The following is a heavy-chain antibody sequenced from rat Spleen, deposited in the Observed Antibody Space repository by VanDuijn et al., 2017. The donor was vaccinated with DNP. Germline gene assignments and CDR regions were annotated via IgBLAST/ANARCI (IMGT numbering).Heavy chain of an antibody. V-gene: IGHV3-1*01. CDR3: ARGNDDYYPNWYFDF. D-gene: IGHD1-12*03. CDR2: ISYSGST. CDR1: GYSITSSY. Sequence: EVQLQESGPGLVKPSQSLSLTCSVTGYSITSSYRWNWIRKFPGNKMELIGHISYSGSTSYNPSLKSRISITRDTSKNQFFLQLNSVTTEDTATYYCARGNDDYYPNWYFDFWGPGTMVTVSS. J-gene: IGHJ1*01.